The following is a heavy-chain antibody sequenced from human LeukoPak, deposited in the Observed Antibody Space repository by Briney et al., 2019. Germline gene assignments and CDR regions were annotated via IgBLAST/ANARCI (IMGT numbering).Heavy chain of an antibody. D-gene: IGHD3-22*01. CDR2: ISGSGGST. J-gene: IGHJ4*02. CDR3: AKDLSRHYYDSSGYSYFDY. V-gene: IGHV3-23*01. CDR1: GFTFSSYG. Sequence: GGSLRLSCAASGFTFSSYGMSWVRQAPGKGLEWVSAISGSGGSTYYADSVKGRFTISRDNSKNTLYLQMNSLRAEDTAVYYCAKDLSRHYYDSSGYSYFDYWGQGTLVTVSS.